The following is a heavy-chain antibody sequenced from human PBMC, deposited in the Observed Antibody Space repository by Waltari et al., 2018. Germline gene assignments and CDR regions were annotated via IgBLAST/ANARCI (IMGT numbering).Heavy chain of an antibody. D-gene: IGHD2-2*01. CDR1: GGTFSSYA. CDR2: IIPIFGTA. J-gene: IGHJ6*02. Sequence: QVQLVQSGAEVKKPGSSVKVSCKASGGTFSSYAISGVRQAPGQGLEWMGGIIPIFGTANYAQKFQGRVTITTNESTSTGYMELSSLRSEDTAVYYCARDEIAVVPAAIFSNYYGMDVWGQGTTVTVSS. CDR3: ARDEIAVVPAAIFSNYYGMDV. V-gene: IGHV1-69*05.